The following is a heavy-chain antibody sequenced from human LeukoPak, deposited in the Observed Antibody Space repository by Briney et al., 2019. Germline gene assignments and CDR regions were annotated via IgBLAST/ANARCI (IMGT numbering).Heavy chain of an antibody. CDR3: ARQSTPLGSYYFDN. Sequence: GGSLRLSCAASGFTFSSYAMSWVRQAPGKGLEWVSDISGGGGSTNYADSVKGRFTISRDNSKNTLYLQVNSLRVEDTAVYYCARQSTPLGSYYFDNWGQGTLVTVSS. D-gene: IGHD1-26*01. CDR1: GFTFSSYA. V-gene: IGHV3-23*01. CDR2: ISGGGGST. J-gene: IGHJ4*02.